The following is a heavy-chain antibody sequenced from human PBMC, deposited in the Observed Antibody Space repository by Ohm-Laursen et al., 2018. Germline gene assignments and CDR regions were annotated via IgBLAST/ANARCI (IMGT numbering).Heavy chain of an antibody. Sequence: SLRLSCAASGFTFSSYAMSWVRQAPGKGLEWVSAIVPSGTITYYTDSVKGRFTISRDNSKNTLFLQMNSLRAEDTALYYCAKGPLLTYAFDIWGQGTMVTVSS. CDR2: IVPSGTIT. D-gene: IGHD2-15*01. CDR1: GFTFSSYA. CDR3: AKGPLLTYAFDI. V-gene: IGHV3-23*01. J-gene: IGHJ3*02.